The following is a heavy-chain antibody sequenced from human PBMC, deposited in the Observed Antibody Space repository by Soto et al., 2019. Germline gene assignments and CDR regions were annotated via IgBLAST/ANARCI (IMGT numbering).Heavy chain of an antibody. D-gene: IGHD6-19*01. CDR3: ARGVAGSGFDL. J-gene: IGHJ4*02. CDR1: GDSVSINTAD. V-gene: IGHV6-1*01. Sequence: SETLSLTCALSGDSVSINTADWNWIRSSPSRGLEWLGRTYYRSNWRHDYAVSVKSRITVNPDTSKNHFSLQLNSVTPDDTAVYYCARGVAGSGFDLWGQGTMVTVSS. CDR2: TYYRSNWRH.